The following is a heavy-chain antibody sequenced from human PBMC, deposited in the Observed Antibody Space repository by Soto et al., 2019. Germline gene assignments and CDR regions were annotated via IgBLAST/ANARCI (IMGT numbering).Heavy chain of an antibody. D-gene: IGHD3-10*01. Sequence: QVQLVESGGGVVQPGRSLRLSCAASGFTFSSYGMHWVRQAPGKGLEWVAVISYDGSNKYYADSVKGRFTISRDNSKNXLXLXXNSLRAEDTAVYYCAKVPAPGGVTMVRGDHWYFDLWGRGTLVTVSS. V-gene: IGHV3-30*18. J-gene: IGHJ2*01. CDR2: ISYDGSNK. CDR1: GFTFSSYG. CDR3: AKVPAPGGVTMVRGDHWYFDL.